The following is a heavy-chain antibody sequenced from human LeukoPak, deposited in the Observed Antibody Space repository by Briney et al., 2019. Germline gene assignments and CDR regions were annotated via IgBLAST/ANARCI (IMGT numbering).Heavy chain of an antibody. V-gene: IGHV4-59*12. J-gene: IGHJ5*02. Sequence: SETLSLTCTVSGGSISSYYWSWIRQPPGKGLEWIGYIYHSGSTYYNPSLKSRVTISVDRSKNQFSLKLSSVTAADTAVYYCAREFRGYSGYDTRFAPSGQGTLVTVSS. CDR3: AREFRGYSGYDTRFAP. CDR2: IYHSGST. D-gene: IGHD5-12*01. CDR1: GGSISSYY.